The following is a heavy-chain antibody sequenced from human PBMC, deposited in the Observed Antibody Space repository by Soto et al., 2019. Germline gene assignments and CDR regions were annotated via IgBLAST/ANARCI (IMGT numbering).Heavy chain of an antibody. Sequence: HPGGSLRLSCAASGFTFSNYAMNWVRQAPGKGLEGVSVISGSGGSAYYADSVQGRFTISRDNSKNTLYLQMNSLRAEDTAIYYCVREGSGWYSRGSFDFWGRGTMVTVSS. D-gene: IGHD6-19*01. CDR1: GFTFSNYA. CDR2: ISGSGGSA. V-gene: IGHV3-23*01. CDR3: VREGSGWYSRGSFDF. J-gene: IGHJ3*01.